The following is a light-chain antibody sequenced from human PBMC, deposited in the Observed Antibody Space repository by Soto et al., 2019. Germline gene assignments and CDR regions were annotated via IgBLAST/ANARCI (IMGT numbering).Light chain of an antibody. V-gene: IGKV3-20*01. CDR3: QVYGDSSPT. Sequence: EIVLTQSPGTLSLSPGERATLSCRASQTISNSYSAWYQQKPGQAPRLLIYGASTRATGIPERFSGSGSGTDFTLTISRLEPGDFVVYYCQVYGDSSPTFGQGTKVEIK. CDR1: QTISNSY. CDR2: GAS. J-gene: IGKJ1*01.